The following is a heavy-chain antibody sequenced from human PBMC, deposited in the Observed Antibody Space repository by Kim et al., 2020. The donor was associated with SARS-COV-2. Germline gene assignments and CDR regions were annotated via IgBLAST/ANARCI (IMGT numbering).Heavy chain of an antibody. Sequence: ASVKVSCKASGYTFTGYYMHWVRQAPGQGLEWMGWINPNSGGTNYAQKFQGRVTMTRDTSISTAYMELSRLRSDDTAVYYCARARGVWFGSVSLSGYWGQGTLVTVSS. CDR1: GYTFTGYY. J-gene: IGHJ4*02. D-gene: IGHD3-10*01. CDR2: INPNSGGT. V-gene: IGHV1-2*02. CDR3: ARARGVWFGSVSLSGY.